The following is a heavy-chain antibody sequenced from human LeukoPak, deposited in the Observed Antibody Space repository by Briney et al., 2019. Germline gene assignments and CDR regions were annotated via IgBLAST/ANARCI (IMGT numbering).Heavy chain of an antibody. Sequence: PGGSLRLSCAASGFTFSSYATSWVRQAPGKGLEWVSAISGSGGSTYYADSVKGRFTISRDNSKNTLYLQMNSLRAEDTAVYYCANAYYYDSSGYYVGAFDIWGQGTMVTVSS. CDR3: ANAYYYDSSGYYVGAFDI. CDR2: ISGSGGST. J-gene: IGHJ3*02. CDR1: GFTFSSYA. D-gene: IGHD3-22*01. V-gene: IGHV3-23*01.